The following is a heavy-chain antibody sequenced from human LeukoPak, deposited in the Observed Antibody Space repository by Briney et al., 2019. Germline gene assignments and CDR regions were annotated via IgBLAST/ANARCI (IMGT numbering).Heavy chain of an antibody. CDR3: AKVVGVDYYDSGNRVDFDY. CDR2: ISGSGSSI. V-gene: IGHV3-23*01. D-gene: IGHD3-10*01. CDR1: GFTFSTYA. J-gene: IGHJ4*02. Sequence: GGSLRLSCAASGFTFSTYAMSWVRQAPGKGLEWVSAISGSGSSIYYADSVKGRFTISRDNSKNTLYLQMNSLRAEDTAVYYCAKVVGVDYYDSGNRVDFDYWGQGTLVTVSP.